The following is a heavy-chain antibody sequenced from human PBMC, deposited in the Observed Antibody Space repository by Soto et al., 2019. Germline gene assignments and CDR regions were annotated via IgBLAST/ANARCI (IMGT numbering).Heavy chain of an antibody. D-gene: IGHD6-19*01. J-gene: IGHJ4*02. CDR1: GGSFSGYY. V-gene: IGHV4-34*01. CDR2: INHSGST. Sequence: SETLSLTCAVYGGSFSGYYWSWIRQPPGKGLEWIGEINHSGSTNYNPSLKSRVTISVDTSRNQFSLKLSSVTAADTAVYYCARVLAVAGPEDYWGQGTLVTVSS. CDR3: ARVLAVAGPEDY.